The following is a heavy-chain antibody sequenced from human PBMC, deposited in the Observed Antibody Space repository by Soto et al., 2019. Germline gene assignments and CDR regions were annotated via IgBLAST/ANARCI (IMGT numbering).Heavy chain of an antibody. CDR3: ARDGRVIAARPFDY. J-gene: IGHJ4*02. CDR1: GFTCSSYA. D-gene: IGHD6-6*01. V-gene: IGHV3-30-3*01. Sequence: QVQLVESGGGVVQPGRSLRLSCAASGFTCSSYAMHWVRQAPGKGLEWVAVISYDGSNKYYADSVKGRFTISRDNSKNTLYLQMNSLRAEDTAVYCCARDGRVIAARPFDYWGQGTLVTVSS. CDR2: ISYDGSNK.